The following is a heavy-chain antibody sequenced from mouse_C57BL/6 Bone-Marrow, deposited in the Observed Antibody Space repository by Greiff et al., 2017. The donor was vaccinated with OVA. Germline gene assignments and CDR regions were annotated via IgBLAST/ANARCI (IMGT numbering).Heavy chain of an antibody. J-gene: IGHJ4*01. V-gene: IGHV1-72*01. D-gene: IGHD6-2*01. Sequence: QVQLQQPGAELVTPGPSVKLSCTASGYSFTSYWMHWVKLRPGRGLEWLGRIDPTRGGATYTEQFKSKATLTVDKPSSTAYMQLSSLTSEDSAVYKCTRWSLPYAMDDWGQGTSVTVSS. CDR1: GYSFTSYW. CDR2: IDPTRGGA. CDR3: TRWSLPYAMDD.